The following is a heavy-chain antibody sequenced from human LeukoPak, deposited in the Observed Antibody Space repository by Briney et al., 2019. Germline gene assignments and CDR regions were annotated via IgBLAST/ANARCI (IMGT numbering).Heavy chain of an antibody. CDR2: INHSGST. CDR3: ARHGTTVVTPDAFDI. D-gene: IGHD4-23*01. CDR1: GGSFSGYY. J-gene: IGHJ3*02. V-gene: IGHV4-34*01. Sequence: PSETLSLTCAVYGGSFSGYYWSWIRQPPGKGLEWIGEINHSGSTNYNPSLKSRVTISVDTSKNQFSLKLSSVTAADTAVYYCARHGTTVVTPDAFDIWGQGTMVTVSS.